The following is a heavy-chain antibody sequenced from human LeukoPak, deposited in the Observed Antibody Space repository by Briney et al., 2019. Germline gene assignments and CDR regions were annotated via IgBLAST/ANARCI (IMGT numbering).Heavy chain of an antibody. Sequence: ASVKVSCKGSGYTFTSYGISWVRQAPGQGLEWMGWISAYNGNTNYAQKLQGRVTMTTDTSTSTAYMELWSLRSDDTAVYYCARDEWDIVGVPARGGFDYWGQGTLVTVCS. CDR2: ISAYNGNT. J-gene: IGHJ4*02. V-gene: IGHV1-18*01. CDR3: ARDEWDIVGVPARGGFDY. CDR1: GYTFTSYG. D-gene: IGHD2-2*01.